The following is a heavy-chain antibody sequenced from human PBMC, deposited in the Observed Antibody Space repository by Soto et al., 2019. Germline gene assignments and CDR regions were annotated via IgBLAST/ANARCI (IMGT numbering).Heavy chain of an antibody. CDR2: ISGPGGST. D-gene: IGHD6-19*01. V-gene: IGHV3-23*01. CDR1: GFTFSNYA. J-gene: IGHJ5*02. Sequence: HPGGSLRLSCAASGFTFSNYAMTWVRQAAGKGLEWVSSISGPGGSTYYADSVQGRFTVSRDNSKNTLFLQMNSLRAEDTALYYCARDERIAVAGTDTWGQGILVTVSS. CDR3: ARDERIAVAGTDT.